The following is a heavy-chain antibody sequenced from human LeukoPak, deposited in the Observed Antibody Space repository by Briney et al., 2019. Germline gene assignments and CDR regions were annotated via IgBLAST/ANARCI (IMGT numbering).Heavy chain of an antibody. Sequence: GASVTVSYKASGYTFTSYGISWVRQAPGQGLEWMGWISAYNGNTNYAQKLQGRVTMTTDTSTSTAYMELRSLRSDDTAVYYCARDRGEAVADNCQLWGQGTRVTVSS. J-gene: IGHJ1*01. CDR2: ISAYNGNT. CDR3: ARDRGEAVADNCQL. V-gene: IGHV1-18*04. D-gene: IGHD6-19*01. CDR1: GYTFTSYG.